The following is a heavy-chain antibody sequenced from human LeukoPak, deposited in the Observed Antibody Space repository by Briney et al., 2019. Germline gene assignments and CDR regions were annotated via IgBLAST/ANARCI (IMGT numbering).Heavy chain of an antibody. CDR2: INHSGST. CDR3: ARDLVSVGY. V-gene: IGHV4-34*01. D-gene: IGHD3-10*01. CDR1: GGSFSGYY. Sequence: PSETLSLTCAVYGGSFSGYYWSWIRQPPGKGLEWIGEINHSGSTNYNPSLKSRVTISVDTSKNQFSLKLSSVTAADTAVYYCARDLVSVGYWGQGTLVTVSS. J-gene: IGHJ4*02.